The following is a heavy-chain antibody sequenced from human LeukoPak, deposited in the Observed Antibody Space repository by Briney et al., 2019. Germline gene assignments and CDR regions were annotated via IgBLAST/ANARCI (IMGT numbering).Heavy chain of an antibody. D-gene: IGHD3-22*01. CDR1: GFTVSRNY. Sequence: GGSLRLSCVVSGFTVSRNYMSWVRQAPGKGLEWVSVIYSDGSTYYADSVKGRFTISRDNSKNTLYLQINSLRAEDTAVYYCARTYYYDSSGSSWGFDPWGQGTLVTV. CDR2: IYSDGST. CDR3: ARTYYYDSSGSSWGFDP. J-gene: IGHJ5*02. V-gene: IGHV3-53*01.